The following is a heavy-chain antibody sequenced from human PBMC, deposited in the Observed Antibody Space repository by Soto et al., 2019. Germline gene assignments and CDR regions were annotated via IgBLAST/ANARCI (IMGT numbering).Heavy chain of an antibody. Sequence: WSLRLSCAASVFTFSSYDMNWVRQAPGKGLEWVSAIGVYANTYYADSVKGRFTISRDDSRNTVHLQLNSLRVDDTAVYYCAKESTVGSPGDYFDSWGQGTLVTVSS. V-gene: IGHV3-23*01. D-gene: IGHD1-26*01. CDR3: AKESTVGSPGDYFDS. CDR2: IGVYANT. J-gene: IGHJ4*02. CDR1: VFTFSSYD.